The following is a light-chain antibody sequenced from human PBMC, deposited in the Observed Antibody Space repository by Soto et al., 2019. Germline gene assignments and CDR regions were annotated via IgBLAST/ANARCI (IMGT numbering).Light chain of an antibody. Sequence: EIVLPQSPGTMSLSPEESSTLSRRERQSIRSSYLAWYQQRPGQATRLLIYGAFSRATGIPDRFSGSGSGTDFTLTISRLEPEDFALYYCQQYGGSPITFGQGKRLEIK. CDR2: GAF. V-gene: IGKV3-20*01. J-gene: IGKJ5*01. CDR1: QSIRSSY. CDR3: QQYGGSPIT.